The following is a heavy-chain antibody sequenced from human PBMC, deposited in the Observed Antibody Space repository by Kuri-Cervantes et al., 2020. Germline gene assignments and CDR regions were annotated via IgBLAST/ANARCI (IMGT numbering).Heavy chain of an antibody. CDR3: ARRGYEGSGYYPY. Sequence: SETLSLTCAVFGYSISSGYFWGWIRQPPGKGLERIAYIHYSGSTDYNASLKSRATISVDTSNNQFSLKLRSVTAADTAIYYCARRGYEGSGYYPYWGQGTLVTVSS. CDR2: IHYSGST. V-gene: IGHV4-38-2*01. D-gene: IGHD3-22*01. J-gene: IGHJ4*02. CDR1: GYSISSGYF.